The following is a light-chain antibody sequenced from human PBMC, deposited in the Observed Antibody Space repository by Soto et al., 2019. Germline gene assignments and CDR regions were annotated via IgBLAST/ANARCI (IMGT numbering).Light chain of an antibody. V-gene: IGKV3-20*01. J-gene: IGKJ2*01. CDR1: QSVSSSY. Sequence: EIVLTQPPGTLSLSPGERATLSCRASQSVSSSYLAWYQQKPGQAPRLLIYGESSRATGIPDRFSGSGYGTDFTLTISRLEPEEFALYYCQQYGSSPYTFGQGTKLEIK. CDR3: QQYGSSPYT. CDR2: GES.